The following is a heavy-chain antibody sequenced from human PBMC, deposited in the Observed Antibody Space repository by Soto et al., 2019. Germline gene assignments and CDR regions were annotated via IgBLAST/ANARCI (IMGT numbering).Heavy chain of an antibody. J-gene: IGHJ3*01. V-gene: IGHV3-23*01. Sequence: EVKLLESGGGLAQPGGSLRLSCVGSGFTFDSYAISWVRQAPGERLQWIAAISGSADGTDYAHSVRGRFTISRDNAKKTVNLQMDSQRVEDTAVYFCAKDTVGGYSFWSGYYSDGLDVWGQGTLVTVS. D-gene: IGHD3-3*01. CDR1: GFTFDSYA. CDR3: AKDTVGGYSFWSGYYSDGLDV. CDR2: ISGSADGT.